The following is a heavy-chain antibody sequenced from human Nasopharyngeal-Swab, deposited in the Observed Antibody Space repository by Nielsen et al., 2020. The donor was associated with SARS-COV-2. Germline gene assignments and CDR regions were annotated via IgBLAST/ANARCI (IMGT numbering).Heavy chain of an antibody. J-gene: IGHJ4*02. CDR2: IRSKANSYAT. D-gene: IGHD6-13*01. CDR1: GFTFSGSA. Sequence: GESLKISCVASGFTFSGSAMHWVRQASGKGLEWVGRIRSKANSYATAYAASVKGRFTISRDDSKNTAYLQMNSLKTEDTAVYYCTRLDVAAAGTPDHYWGQGTLVTVSS. CDR3: TRLDVAAAGTPDHY. V-gene: IGHV3-73*01.